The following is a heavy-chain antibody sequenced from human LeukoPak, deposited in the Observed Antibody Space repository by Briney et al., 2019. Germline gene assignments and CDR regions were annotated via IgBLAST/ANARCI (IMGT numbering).Heavy chain of an antibody. D-gene: IGHD2-2*01. J-gene: IGHJ6*03. V-gene: IGHV4-59*08. CDR2: IYNNGST. CDR1: GGSIRSYY. Sequence: PSETLSLTCTVSGGSIRSYYWSWIRQPPGKGLEWIGYIYNNGSTNYNPSLKSRVTISLDTSKSQISLRLSSLTAADTAVYYCARAWGKYQLPNYYYYYYMDVWGKGTTVTVSS. CDR3: ARAWGKYQLPNYYYYYYMDV.